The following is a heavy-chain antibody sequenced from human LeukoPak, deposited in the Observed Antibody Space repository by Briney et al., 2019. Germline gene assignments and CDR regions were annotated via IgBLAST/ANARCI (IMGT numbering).Heavy chain of an antibody. CDR3: TRAITYFYGSVTYDWFDS. D-gene: IGHD3-10*01. CDR2: IKSDGST. CDR1: GFTLSSYW. V-gene: IGHV3-74*01. J-gene: IGHJ5*01. Sequence: GRSLRLSCEASGFTLSSYWMHWVRHTPGKGLMWVARIKSDGSTIYADSVQGRFTISRDNAKNMVYLQMNSLRDDDTAIYYCTRAITYFYGSVTYDWFDSWGQGTRVTVSS.